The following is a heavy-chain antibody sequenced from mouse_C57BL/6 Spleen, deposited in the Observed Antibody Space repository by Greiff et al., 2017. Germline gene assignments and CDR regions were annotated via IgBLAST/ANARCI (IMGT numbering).Heavy chain of an antibody. CDR1: GFTFSDYG. J-gene: IGHJ4*01. Sequence: EVQGVESGGGLVQPGGSLKLSCAASGFTFSDYGMAWVRQAPRKGPEWVAFISNLAYSIYYADTVTGRFTISRENAKNTLYLEMSSLRSEDTAMYYCARRGLRRYYAMDYWGQGTSVTVSS. D-gene: IGHD2-4*01. V-gene: IGHV5-15*01. CDR2: ISNLAYSI. CDR3: ARRGLRRYYAMDY.